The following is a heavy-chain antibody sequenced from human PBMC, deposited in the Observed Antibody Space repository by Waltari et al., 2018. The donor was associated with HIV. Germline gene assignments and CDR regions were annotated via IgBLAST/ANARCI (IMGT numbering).Heavy chain of an antibody. J-gene: IGHJ5*02. CDR2: INHSGST. CDR1: GGSFSGYY. CDR3: ARGGDIVVVPAAQKNPNWFDP. D-gene: IGHD2-2*01. V-gene: IGHV4-34*01. Sequence: QVQLQQWGAGLLKPSETLSLTCAVYGGSFSGYYWSWSRNPPGKGREWIGEINHSGSTNYNPSLKSRVTISVDTSKNQFSLKLSSVTAADTAVYYCARGGDIVVVPAAQKNPNWFDPWGQGTLVTVSS.